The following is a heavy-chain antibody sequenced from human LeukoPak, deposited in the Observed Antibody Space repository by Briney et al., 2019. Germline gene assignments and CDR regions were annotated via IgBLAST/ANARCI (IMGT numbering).Heavy chain of an antibody. CDR3: ARSEDIVVVPAARLRFDP. CDR2: IYYSGST. CDR1: GGSISSYY. D-gene: IGHD2-2*01. V-gene: IGHV4-59*01. Sequence: PSETLSLTCTVSGGSISSYYWSWIRQPPGKGLEWIGYIYYSGSTNYNPSLKSRVTISVATSKNQFSLKLSSVTAADTAVYYCARSEDIVVVPAARLRFDPWGQGTLVTVSS. J-gene: IGHJ5*02.